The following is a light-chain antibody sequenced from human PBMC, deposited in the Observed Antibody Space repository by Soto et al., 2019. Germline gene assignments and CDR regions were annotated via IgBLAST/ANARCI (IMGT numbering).Light chain of an antibody. CDR2: DAS. V-gene: IGKV3-11*01. Sequence: EIVITQSPSTLSLSPSERSTLSCRASQSVSSNLAWYQQKPGQAPRLLIYDASNRATGIPARFSGSGSGTDFTLTISSLEPEDFAVYYCQQRSNWPPITFGQGTRLEIK. J-gene: IGKJ5*01. CDR1: QSVSSN. CDR3: QQRSNWPPIT.